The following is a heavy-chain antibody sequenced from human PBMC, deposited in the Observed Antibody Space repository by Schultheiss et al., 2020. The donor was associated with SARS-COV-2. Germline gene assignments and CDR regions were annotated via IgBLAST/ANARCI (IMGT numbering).Heavy chain of an antibody. J-gene: IGHJ4*02. Sequence: SETLSLTCTVSGGSISSYYWSWIRQPPGKGLEWIGYIYYSGSTNYNPSLKSRVTISVDTSKNQFSLKLSSVTAADTAVYYCARLSSSPRRIPLYYFDYWGQGTLVTVSS. V-gene: IGHV4-59*08. CDR2: IYYSGST. D-gene: IGHD6-6*01. CDR1: GGSISSYY. CDR3: ARLSSSPRRIPLYYFDY.